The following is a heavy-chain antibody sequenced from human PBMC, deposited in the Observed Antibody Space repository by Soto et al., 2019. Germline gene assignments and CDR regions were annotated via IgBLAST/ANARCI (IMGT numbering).Heavy chain of an antibody. J-gene: IGHJ4*02. CDR2: IYPGDSDT. V-gene: IGHV5-51*01. Sequence: GESLKISCDGSGYSFTIYWIGLVLQMPGKGLEWMGIIYPGDSDTRYSPSFQGQVTISADKSISTAYLQWSSLKASDTAMYYCAMAYSSSWTYFDYWGQGTLVTVSS. CDR1: GYSFTIYW. CDR3: AMAYSSSWTYFDY. D-gene: IGHD6-13*01.